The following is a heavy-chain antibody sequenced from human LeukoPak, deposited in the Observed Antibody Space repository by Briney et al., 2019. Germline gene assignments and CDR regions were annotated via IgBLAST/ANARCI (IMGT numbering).Heavy chain of an antibody. V-gene: IGHV1-69*04. J-gene: IGHJ4*02. CDR3: ARDRDIVATISSSDY. CDR1: GGTFSSYA. CDR2: IIPILGIA. Sequence: ASVKVSCKASGGTFSSYAISWVRQAPGQGLEWMGRIIPILGIANYAQKFQGRVTITADKSTSTAYMELSSLRSEDTAVYYCARDRDIVATISSSDYWCQGTLVTVSS. D-gene: IGHD5-12*01.